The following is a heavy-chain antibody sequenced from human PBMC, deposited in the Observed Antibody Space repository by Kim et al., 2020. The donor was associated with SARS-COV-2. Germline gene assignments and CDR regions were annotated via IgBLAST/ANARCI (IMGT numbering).Heavy chain of an antibody. Sequence: SSAHSVQGRCTNSRDNANNSLYLQMNSLRAEDPAVYYCARDPGRVGYNSYWGQGTLVTVSS. D-gene: IGHD5-12*01. CDR3: ARDPGRVGYNSY. V-gene: IGHV3-48*01. J-gene: IGHJ4*02.